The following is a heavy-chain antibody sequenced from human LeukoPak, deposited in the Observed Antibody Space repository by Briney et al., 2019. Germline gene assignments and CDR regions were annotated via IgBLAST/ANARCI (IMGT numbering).Heavy chain of an antibody. J-gene: IGHJ4*02. CDR2: INHSGST. Sequence: KPSETLSLTCAFFGGAFSDFYWKWIRPPPRKGAEWIGGINHSGSTNYNPSLKSRVTISIVTSKNQFSLKLSSVTAADTAVFYCARGRGSSAPLSNSAFGYWGQGTLVTVSS. CDR3: ARGRGSSAPLSNSAFGY. D-gene: IGHD4-23*01. V-gene: IGHV4-34*01. CDR1: GGAFSDFY.